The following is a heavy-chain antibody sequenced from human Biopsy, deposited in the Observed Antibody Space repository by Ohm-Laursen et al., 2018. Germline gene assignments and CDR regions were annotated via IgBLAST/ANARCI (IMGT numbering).Heavy chain of an antibody. D-gene: IGHD1-1*01. CDR1: GFSFSSYG. J-gene: IGHJ3*02. V-gene: IGHV3-33*06. CDR2: LWYDGTNK. CDR3: AKPTNARAGGAPFDI. Sequence: SLRLSCSASGFSFSSYGMHWVRQAPGKGLEWVAVLWYDGTNKYYADSVKGRFTISRDNSKNTLYLQMNSLRAEDTAMYYCAKPTNARAGGAPFDIWGQGTMVTVSS.